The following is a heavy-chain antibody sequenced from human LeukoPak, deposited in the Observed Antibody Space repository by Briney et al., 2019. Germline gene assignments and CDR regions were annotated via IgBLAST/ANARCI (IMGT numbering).Heavy chain of an antibody. CDR3: ARVRVGATKDY. V-gene: IGHV3-11*01. CDR1: GFTFGDYY. Sequence: GGSLRLSCAASGFTFGDYYMSWIRQAPGKGLEWVSYISNSGSTIFYADSVKGRFTISRDNGKSSLYLQMSSLRAEDTAVYYCARVRVGATKDYWGQGTLVTVSS. CDR2: ISNSGSTI. J-gene: IGHJ4*02. D-gene: IGHD1-26*01.